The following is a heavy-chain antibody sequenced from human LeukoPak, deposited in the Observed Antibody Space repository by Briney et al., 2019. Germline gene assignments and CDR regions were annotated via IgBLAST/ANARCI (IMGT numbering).Heavy chain of an antibody. CDR2: LDPEDGET. D-gene: IGHD4-17*01. Sequence: ASVKVSCKVSGYTLTELSMHWVRQAPGKGLEWMGGLDPEDGETIYAQKFQGRVTMTGDTSTDTAYMELSSLRSEDTAVYYCATEIGLRDPQAPRNYGDQRGYFDYWGQGTLVTVSS. CDR3: ATEIGLRDPQAPRNYGDQRGYFDY. V-gene: IGHV1-24*01. J-gene: IGHJ4*02. CDR1: GYTLTELS.